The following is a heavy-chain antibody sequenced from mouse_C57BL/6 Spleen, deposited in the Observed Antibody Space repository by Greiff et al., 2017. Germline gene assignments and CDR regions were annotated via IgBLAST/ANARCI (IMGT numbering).Heavy chain of an antibody. CDR1: GYAFSSSW. CDR3: ARHYGYDEDYAMDY. D-gene: IGHD2-2*01. V-gene: IGHV1-82*01. Sequence: QVQLQQSGPELVKPGASVKISCKASGYAFSSSWMNWVKQRPGKGLEWIGRIYPGDGDTNYNGKFKGKATLTADKSSSTAYMQLSSLTSEDSAVYFCARHYGYDEDYAMDYWGQGTSVTVSS. J-gene: IGHJ4*01. CDR2: IYPGDGDT.